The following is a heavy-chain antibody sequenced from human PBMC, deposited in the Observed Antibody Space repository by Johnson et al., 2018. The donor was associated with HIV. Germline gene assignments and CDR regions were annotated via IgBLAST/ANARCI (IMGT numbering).Heavy chain of an antibody. CDR3: AKDGGSSWSAFDI. J-gene: IGHJ3*02. CDR1: GFTFSSYG. Sequence: QVQLVESGGGVVQPGRSLRLSCAASGFTFSSYGMHWVRQAPGKGLEWVAVIHYDGSNEYYADSVKGRFTISRDNSKNTLYLQMNTLRVEDTAVYYCAKDGGSSWSAFDIWGQVTMVTVSS. CDR2: IHYDGSNE. D-gene: IGHD6-13*01. V-gene: IGHV3-30*18.